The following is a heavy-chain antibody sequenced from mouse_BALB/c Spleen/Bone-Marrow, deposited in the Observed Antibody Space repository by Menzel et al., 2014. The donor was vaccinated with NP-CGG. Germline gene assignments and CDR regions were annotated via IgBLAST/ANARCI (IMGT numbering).Heavy chain of an antibody. CDR1: GFTFNTYA. Sequence: EVKLVESGGGLMQPKGSLKLSCAASGFTFNTYAMNWVRQAPGKGLEWVARIRSKSNNYTTYYADSVKDRFTISRYDSQNMLYLQMNNLKTEDTAMYYCVRHGYGNYGAMDYWGQGTSVTVSS. D-gene: IGHD2-1*01. CDR2: IRSKSNNYTT. CDR3: VRHGYGNYGAMDY. V-gene: IGHV10-1*02. J-gene: IGHJ4*01.